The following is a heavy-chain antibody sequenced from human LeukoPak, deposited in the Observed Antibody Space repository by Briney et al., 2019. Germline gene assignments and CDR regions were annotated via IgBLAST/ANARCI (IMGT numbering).Heavy chain of an antibody. CDR1: GFTFGSYA. V-gene: IGHV3-23*01. D-gene: IGHD3-9*01. J-gene: IGHJ4*02. CDR2: ISGRGGST. CDR3: AKGVLRYFDPRPF. Sequence: GGFLRLSCAASGFTFGSYAMSWVRQAPGKGLEWVSYISGRGGSTFYADSVKGRLTISRDNSKNTLFLQMNSLRAEDTAVYYCAKGVLRYFDPRPFWGQGTLVTVSS.